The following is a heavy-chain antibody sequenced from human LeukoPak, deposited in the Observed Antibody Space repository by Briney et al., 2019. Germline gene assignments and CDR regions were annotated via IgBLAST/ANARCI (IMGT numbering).Heavy chain of an antibody. Sequence: PSETLSLTCTVSGGSISSSSYYWGWIRQPPGKGLEWIGSIYYSGSTYYNPSLKSRVTISVDTSKNQFSLKLSSVTAADTAVYYCASPVREVLDFDYWGQGTLVTVSS. CDR2: IYYSGST. V-gene: IGHV4-39*01. D-gene: IGHD3-10*01. CDR1: GGSISSSSYY. J-gene: IGHJ4*02. CDR3: ASPVREVLDFDY.